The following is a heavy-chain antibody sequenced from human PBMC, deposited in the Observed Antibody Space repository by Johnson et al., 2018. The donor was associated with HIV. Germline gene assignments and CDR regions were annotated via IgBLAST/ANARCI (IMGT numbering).Heavy chain of an antibody. Sequence: VLLVESGGGLVQPGGSLRLSCVASDSTFSSYWMTWVRQAPGRGLEWVANIRQDGTEKYFVGSVKGRFTISRDNAKRSLYLQMNRLRAEDTAVYYCVREWLYDAFDIWGPGTKVTVSS. CDR2: IRQDGTEK. CDR1: DSTFSSYW. J-gene: IGHJ3*02. CDR3: VREWLYDAFDI. V-gene: IGHV3-7*01. D-gene: IGHD3-22*01.